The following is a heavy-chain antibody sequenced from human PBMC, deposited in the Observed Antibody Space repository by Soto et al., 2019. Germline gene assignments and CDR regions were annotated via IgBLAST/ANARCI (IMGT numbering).Heavy chain of an antibody. CDR1: GDSVSSNSVA. Sequence: SQTLSLTCAISGDSVSSNSVAWNWIRQSPSRGLEWLGRTYYRSKWYNDYAVSVKSRITINPDTSKNQFSLQLNSVTPEDTAVYYCARDRIIWNYAWFDPWGQGTLVTVS. CDR3: ARDRIIWNYAWFDP. CDR2: TYYRSKWYN. V-gene: IGHV6-1*01. D-gene: IGHD1-7*01. J-gene: IGHJ5*02.